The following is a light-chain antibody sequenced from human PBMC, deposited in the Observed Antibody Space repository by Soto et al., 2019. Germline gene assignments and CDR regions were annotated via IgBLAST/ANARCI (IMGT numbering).Light chain of an antibody. J-gene: IGLJ2*01. CDR3: AAWDDSLNGHVV. Sequence: QSVLTQPPSASGTPGQRVTISCSGRSSNIGSNTVNWYQQLPGTAPKLLIYSNNQRPSRIPDRFSGSKSGTSASLAISGLQYEDEADYYCAAWDDSLNGHVVFGGGTKLTVL. V-gene: IGLV1-44*01. CDR1: SSNIGSNT. CDR2: SNN.